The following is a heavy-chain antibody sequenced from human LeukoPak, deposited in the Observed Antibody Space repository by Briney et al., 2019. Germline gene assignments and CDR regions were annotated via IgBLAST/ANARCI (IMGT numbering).Heavy chain of an antibody. Sequence: PGGFLRLSFAGSGFTLRNNYIGRVRPGPGKGLGLVSFINSGGGTNHADCVKGRVTISRDNSKNTLYLQMNSLRVEDTAVYYCARVASDSNGWYHFDYWGQGPLVSVSS. J-gene: IGHJ4*02. D-gene: IGHD6-19*01. CDR1: GFTLRNNY. CDR2: INSGGGT. CDR3: ARVASDSNGWYHFDY. V-gene: IGHV3-53*01.